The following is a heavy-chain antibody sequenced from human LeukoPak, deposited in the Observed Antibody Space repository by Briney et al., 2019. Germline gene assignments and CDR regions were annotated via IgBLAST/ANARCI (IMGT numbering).Heavy chain of an antibody. V-gene: IGHV3-7*03. CDR3: AKGPDKSYYFYYMDV. CDR1: GFTFSGYW. J-gene: IGHJ6*03. CDR2: INPAASEK. D-gene: IGHD3-9*01. Sequence: GGSLRLSCAASGFTFSGYWVTWVRQAPGKGPEWVANINPAASEKYYVGSVKGRFTISRDNAKNSLYLQVNSLRAEDTALYYCAKGPDKSYYFYYMDVWGKGTTVTVSS.